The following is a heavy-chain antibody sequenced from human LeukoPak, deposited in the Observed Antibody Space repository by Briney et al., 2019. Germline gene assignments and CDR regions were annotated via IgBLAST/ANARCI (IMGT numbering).Heavy chain of an antibody. CDR1: GGSISSYY. CDR2: IYYNRRT. D-gene: IGHD3-10*01. V-gene: IGHV4-59*01. Sequence: PSETLSLTCTVSGGSISSYYWSWIRQPPGKGLDWIGYIYYNRRTNYNPSLKSRVAISVDTSKNQFSLKLSSVTAADTAVYYCARGRSGSYYNFDYWGQGTLVTVSS. CDR3: ARGRSGSYYNFDY. J-gene: IGHJ4*02.